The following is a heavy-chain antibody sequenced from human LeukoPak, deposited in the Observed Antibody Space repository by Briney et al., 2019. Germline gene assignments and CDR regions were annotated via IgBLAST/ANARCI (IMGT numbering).Heavy chain of an antibody. V-gene: IGHV4-34*01. CDR1: GGSFSGYY. D-gene: IGHD1-26*01. Sequence: SGTLSLTCAVYGGSFSGYYWSWIRQPPGKGLEWIGEINHSGSTNYNPSLKSRVTISVDTSKNQFSLKLSSVTAADTAVYYCARGGSYYAANWFDPWGQGTLVTVSS. CDR3: ARGGSYYAANWFDP. CDR2: INHSGST. J-gene: IGHJ5*02.